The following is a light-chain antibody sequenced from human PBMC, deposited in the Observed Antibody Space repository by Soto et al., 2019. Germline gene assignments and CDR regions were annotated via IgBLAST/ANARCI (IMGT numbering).Light chain of an antibody. CDR2: EVN. Sequence: QSALTQPPSASGSPGQSVTLSCTGTSSDVGAYDYVCWYQQHPGKAPKLMIYEVNKRPSGVPDRFSGSKSGNTASLTVSGLQAEDEADYFCSSYAGSKNFILFGGGTKLTVL. J-gene: IGLJ2*01. CDR1: SSDVGAYDY. CDR3: SSYAGSKNFIL. V-gene: IGLV2-8*01.